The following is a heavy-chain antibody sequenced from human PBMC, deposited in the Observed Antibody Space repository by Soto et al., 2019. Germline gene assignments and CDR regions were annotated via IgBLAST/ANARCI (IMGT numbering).Heavy chain of an antibody. CDR3: ARGPIVVVSPASPPRYFQH. J-gene: IGHJ1*01. V-gene: IGHV3-7*01. Sequence: PGGTLILSCSASGFTFIIYWMSWVRPAPGKGLEWVANIKQDGSEKYYVDSVKGRFTISRDNAKNSLYLQMNSLRAEDTAVYYCARGPIVVVSPASPPRYFQHWGQGNLVTVSS. D-gene: IGHD2-2*01. CDR2: IKQDGSEK. CDR1: GFTFIIYW.